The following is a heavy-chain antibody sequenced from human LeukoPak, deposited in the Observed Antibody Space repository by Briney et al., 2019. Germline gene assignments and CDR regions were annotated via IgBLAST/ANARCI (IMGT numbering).Heavy chain of an antibody. Sequence: PSETLSLTSAVSGGSLTNYYWSWIRQPPGKGLEWIGEINHSGSTNNNPSLKSRITISVDTSKNQFSLKLRSVTAADSAVYYCARGLYTGYSTDWGQGTLVTVSS. CDR2: INHSGST. CDR3: ARGLYTGYSTD. CDR1: GGSLTNYY. V-gene: IGHV4-34*01. J-gene: IGHJ4*02. D-gene: IGHD5-12*01.